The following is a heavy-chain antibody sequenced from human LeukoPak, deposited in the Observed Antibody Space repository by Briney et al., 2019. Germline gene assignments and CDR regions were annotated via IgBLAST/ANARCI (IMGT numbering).Heavy chain of an antibody. CDR3: ARHHGVRGRYFETHYYYYMDV. CDR2: IYYSGST. CDR1: GGSISSSSYY. V-gene: IGHV4-39*01. J-gene: IGHJ6*03. D-gene: IGHD3-9*01. Sequence: KPSETLSLTCTVSGGSISSSSYYWGWIRQPPGKGLEWIGSIYYSGSTYYNPSLTSRVTISVDTSKNQLSLNLSSVTAADTAVYYCARHHGVRGRYFETHYYYYMDVWGKGTTVTISS.